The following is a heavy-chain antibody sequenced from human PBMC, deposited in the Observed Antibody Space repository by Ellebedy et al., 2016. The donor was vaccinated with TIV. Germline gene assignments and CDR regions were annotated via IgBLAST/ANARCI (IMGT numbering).Heavy chain of an antibody. CDR2: INPSTGST. Sequence: AASVKVSCKASGYTFTSYFIHWVRQAPGQGPEWMGIINPSTGSTTYAQKLQGGVTMTRDTSTSTVYMELSSLRSEDTAVYFCARSRSSGWLHTPDYWGQGTLVTVSS. CDR1: GYTFTSYF. V-gene: IGHV1-46*04. CDR3: ARSRSSGWLHTPDY. J-gene: IGHJ4*02. D-gene: IGHD6-19*01.